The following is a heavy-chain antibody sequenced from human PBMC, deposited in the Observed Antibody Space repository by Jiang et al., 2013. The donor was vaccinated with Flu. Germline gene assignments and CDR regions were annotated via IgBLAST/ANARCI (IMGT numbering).Heavy chain of an antibody. D-gene: IGHD3-22*01. CDR2: ISYDGSNK. J-gene: IGHJ2*01. V-gene: IGHV3-30*18. Sequence: VISYDGSNKYYADSVKGRFTISRDNSKNTLYLQMNSLRAEDTAVYYCAKEKGYYYDSSGYPEQYFDLWGRGTLVTVSS. CDR3: AKEKGYYYDSSGYPEQYFDL.